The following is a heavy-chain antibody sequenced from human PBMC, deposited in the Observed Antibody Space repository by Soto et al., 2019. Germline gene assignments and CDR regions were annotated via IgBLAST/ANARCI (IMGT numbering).Heavy chain of an antibody. D-gene: IGHD6-19*01. J-gene: IGHJ5*02. CDR2: IIPIFGTA. V-gene: IGHV1-69*01. Sequence: KISCKGSGYSFTSYWIGWVRQMPGKGLEWMGGIIPIFGTANYTQKFQGRVTITADESTSTAYMELSSLRSEDTAVYYCARVPGIAVANNWFDPWGQGTLVTVSS. CDR3: ARVPGIAVANNWFDP. CDR1: GYSFTSYW.